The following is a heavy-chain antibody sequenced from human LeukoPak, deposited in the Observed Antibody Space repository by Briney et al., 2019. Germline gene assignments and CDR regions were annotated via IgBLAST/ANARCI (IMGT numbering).Heavy chain of an antibody. Sequence: PGGSLRLSCTASGFTFSSYSLNWVRQAPGKGLEWVSSVSTGSNYIYYADSVKGRFTISRDNDKNSLYLQMNSLRVEDTAVYYCARRTNKWNYDYSFDYWGQGTLVTVSS. D-gene: IGHD1-7*01. CDR2: VSTGSNYI. J-gene: IGHJ4*02. V-gene: IGHV3-21*01. CDR3: ARRTNKWNYDYSFDY. CDR1: GFTFSSYS.